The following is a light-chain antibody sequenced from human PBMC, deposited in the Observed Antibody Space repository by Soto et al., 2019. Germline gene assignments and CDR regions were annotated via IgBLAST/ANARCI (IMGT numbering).Light chain of an antibody. CDR1: QSVAGNF. CDR2: AAS. CDR3: QQYGNSPLT. J-gene: IGKJ3*01. Sequence: EIVLTQSPGTLSLSPGERATLSCTASQSVAGNFLAWYQQRPGQAPRLLISAASSRATAIRDRFSGSRSGTEFTLTISRLEPDDSAVYFCQQYGNSPLTFGPGTKLNIK. V-gene: IGKV3-20*01.